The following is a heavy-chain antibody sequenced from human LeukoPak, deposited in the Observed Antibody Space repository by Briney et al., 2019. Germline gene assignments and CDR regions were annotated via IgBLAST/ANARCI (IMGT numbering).Heavy chain of an antibody. D-gene: IGHD1-26*01. V-gene: IGHV4-39*01. CDR2: IYHSGST. J-gene: IGHJ5*02. Sequence: TSGTLSLTCTVSGASITSDNYYWGWIRQPPGKGLEWIGSIYHSGSTYYNPSLKSRVTISVDTSKNQFSLKLSSVTAADTAVYYCARQKVGATINWFDPWGQGTLVTVSS. CDR1: GASITSDNYY. CDR3: ARQKVGATINWFDP.